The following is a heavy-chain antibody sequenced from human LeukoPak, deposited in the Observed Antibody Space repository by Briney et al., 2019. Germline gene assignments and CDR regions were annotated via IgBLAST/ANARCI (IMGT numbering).Heavy chain of an antibody. CDR1: GYTFTSYG. Sequence: ASVKVSCKASGYTFTSYGISWVRQAPGQGLEWMGWISAYNGNTNYAQKLQGRVTMTTDTSTGTAYMELRSLRSDDTAVYYCARLEVDSSQPMETAAAGTWGQGTLVTVSS. J-gene: IGHJ4*02. D-gene: IGHD6-13*01. CDR2: ISAYNGNT. CDR3: ARLEVDSSQPMETAAAGT. V-gene: IGHV1-18*01.